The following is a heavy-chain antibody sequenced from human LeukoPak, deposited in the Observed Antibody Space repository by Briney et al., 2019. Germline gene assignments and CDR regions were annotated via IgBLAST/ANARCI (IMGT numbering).Heavy chain of an antibody. D-gene: IGHD6-13*01. V-gene: IGHV4-59*08. CDR1: GGSIRSYY. CDR2: IHFTGST. CDR3: ARHSSSWYPDY. Sequence: SETLSLTCTVSGGSIRSYYWSWIRQPPGKGLEWIGYIHFTGSTKYNPSLNSRVTMSVDTSKNQFSLQLSSVTATDTAVYFCARHSSSWYPDYWGLGTLVTVSS. J-gene: IGHJ4*02.